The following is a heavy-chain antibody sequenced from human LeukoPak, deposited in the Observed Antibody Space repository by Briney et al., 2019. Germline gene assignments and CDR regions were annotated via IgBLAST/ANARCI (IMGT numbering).Heavy chain of an antibody. CDR3: ARDGPGTSEDY. CDR2: IIPVFGAA. V-gene: IGHV1-69*13. Sequence: GASVKVSCKASGGTFSSYAISWVRQAPGQGLEWMGGIIPVFGAAYYAQKFQGRVTITANESTNTAHMELSSLKSEDTAVYYCARDGPGTSEDYWGQGTLVTVSP. CDR1: GGTFSSYA. J-gene: IGHJ4*02.